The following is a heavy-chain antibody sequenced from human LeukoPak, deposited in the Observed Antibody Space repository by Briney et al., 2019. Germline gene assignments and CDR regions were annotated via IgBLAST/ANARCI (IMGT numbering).Heavy chain of an antibody. D-gene: IGHD6-13*01. Sequence: GGSLRLSCVASGFTISRYAMTRVRQAPGKGLEWVSVIYSGGSTYYADSVKGRFTISRDNSKNTLYLQMNSLRAEDTAVYYCARTGIAAAGDYWGQGTLVTVSS. CDR2: IYSGGST. V-gene: IGHV3-53*01. CDR3: ARTGIAAAGDY. CDR1: GFTISRYA. J-gene: IGHJ4*02.